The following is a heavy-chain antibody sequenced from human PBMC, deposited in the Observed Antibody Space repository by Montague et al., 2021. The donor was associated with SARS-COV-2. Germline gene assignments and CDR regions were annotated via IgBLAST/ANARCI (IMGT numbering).Heavy chain of an antibody. CDR1: GGSISSSSYY. CDR3: ASQVPDFWSGIDY. D-gene: IGHD3-3*01. Sequence: SETLSLTCTVSGGSISSSSYYWSWIRQPPGKGLEWIGYIYYSGSTNYNPSLKSRVTISVDTSKNPFSLKLNSVTAADTAVYYCASQVPDFWSGIDYWGQGTLVTVSS. J-gene: IGHJ4*02. V-gene: IGHV4-61*01. CDR2: IYYSGST.